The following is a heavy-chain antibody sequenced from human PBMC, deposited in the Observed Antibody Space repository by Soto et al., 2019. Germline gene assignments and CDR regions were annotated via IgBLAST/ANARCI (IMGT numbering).Heavy chain of an antibody. V-gene: IGHV4-38-2*02. CDR3: AKEKQWLVGPFDY. J-gene: IGHJ4*02. CDR1: GGSISSYY. D-gene: IGHD6-19*01. Sequence: SETLSLTCTVSGGSISSYYWSWIRQPPGKGLEWIGSIYHSGSTYYNPSLKSRVTISVDTSKKQFSLKLSSVTAADTAVYYCAKEKQWLVGPFDYWGQGTLVTVSS. CDR2: IYHSGST.